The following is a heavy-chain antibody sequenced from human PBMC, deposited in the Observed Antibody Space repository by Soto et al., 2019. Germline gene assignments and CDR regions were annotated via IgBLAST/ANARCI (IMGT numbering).Heavy chain of an antibody. CDR2: IYPGDSDT. CDR3: ARPPYSASYYYFDQ. J-gene: IGHJ4*02. CDR1: GYSFTSYW. V-gene: IGHV5-51*01. D-gene: IGHD1-26*01. Sequence: GESLKISCKASGYSFTSYWIGWVRQMPGKGLEWMGIIYPGDSDTIYSPSFQGQVTISADKSISTAYLQWNSLKASDTAMYYCARPPYSASYYYFDQWGQGTPGTVS.